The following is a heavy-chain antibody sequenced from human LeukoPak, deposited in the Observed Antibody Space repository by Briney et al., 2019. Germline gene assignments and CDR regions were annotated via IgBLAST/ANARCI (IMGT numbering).Heavy chain of an antibody. J-gene: IGHJ6*02. V-gene: IGHV4-4*02. CDR1: GGSITSTNW. Sequence: SETLSLTCGVSGGSITSTNWWSWVRQPPGKGLEWIGEIYHSGSTNYNPSLKSRVTISVDKSKNQFSLKLSSVTAADTAVYYCARDLCSGGSCYSDYYYGMDVWGQGTTVTVSS. CDR2: IYHSGST. CDR3: ARDLCSGGSCYSDYYYGMDV. D-gene: IGHD2-15*01.